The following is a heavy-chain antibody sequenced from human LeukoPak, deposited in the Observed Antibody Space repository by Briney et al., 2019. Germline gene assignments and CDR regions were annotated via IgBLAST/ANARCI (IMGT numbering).Heavy chain of an antibody. CDR3: ARHGYYGSGRSVDS. V-gene: IGHV4-59*08. D-gene: IGHD3-10*01. J-gene: IGHJ5*01. CDR2: IYYTGTT. Sequence: SETLSLTCIVSGGSINSHYWNWIRQPPGKGLEWIGTIYYTGTTYDNPSLKSRVTFSLDTSKNQFSLKLSSVTAADTAVYYCARHGYYGSGRSVDSWGQGTLVTVAS. CDR1: GGSINSHY.